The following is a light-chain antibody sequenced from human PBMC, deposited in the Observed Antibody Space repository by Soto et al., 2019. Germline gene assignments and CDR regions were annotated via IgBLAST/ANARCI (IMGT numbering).Light chain of an antibody. V-gene: IGLV2-14*01. CDR1: SSDVGGYNY. Sequence: QSVLTQPAYVSGSPGQSITISCTGTSSDVGGYNYVSWYQQHPGKAPKLLIYEVSNRPSGVFNRFSGSKSGNTASLTISGLQAEDEADYYCTSYTSSSTWVFGGGTKLTVL. CDR3: TSYTSSSTWV. CDR2: EVS. J-gene: IGLJ3*02.